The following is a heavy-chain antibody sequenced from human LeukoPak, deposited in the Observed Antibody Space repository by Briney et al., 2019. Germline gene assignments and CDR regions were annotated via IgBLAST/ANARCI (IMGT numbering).Heavy chain of an antibody. CDR3: AKDLSNEWELPY. D-gene: IGHD1-26*01. V-gene: IGHV3-23*01. J-gene: IGHJ4*02. Sequence: GGSLRLSCAASGFTFSSYAMSWVRQAPGKGLEWVSAISGSGGSTYYAGSVKGRFTISRDNSKNTLYLQMNSLRAEDTAVYYCAKDLSNEWELPYWGQGTLVTVSS. CDR1: GFTFSSYA. CDR2: ISGSGGST.